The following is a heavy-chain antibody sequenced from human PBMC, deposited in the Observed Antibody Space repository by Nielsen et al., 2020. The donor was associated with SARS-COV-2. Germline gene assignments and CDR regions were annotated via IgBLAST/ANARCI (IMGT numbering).Heavy chain of an antibody. V-gene: IGHV3-9*01. J-gene: IGHJ4*02. CDR3: AGEVPGTTGTELFDY. D-gene: IGHD1-1*01. CDR2: ISWNSGSI. Sequence: SLKISCAASGFTFDDYAMHWVRQAPGKGLEWVSGISWNSGSIGYADSVKGRFTISRDNAKNSLYLQMNSLRAEDTAVYYCAGEVPGTTGTELFDYWGQGTLVTVSS. CDR1: GFTFDDYA.